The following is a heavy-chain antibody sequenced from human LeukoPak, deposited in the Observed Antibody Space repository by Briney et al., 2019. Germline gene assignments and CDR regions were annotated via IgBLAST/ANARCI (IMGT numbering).Heavy chain of an antibody. D-gene: IGHD5-24*01. J-gene: IGHJ4*02. V-gene: IGHV3-11*06. CDR2: ISSSSSHT. Sequence: GGSLRLSCAASGFTFSDYYMSWIRQAPGKGLEWVSYISSSSSHTNYADSVKGRFTISRDNAKNSLYLQMNSLRAEDTAVYYCARVMAPEGLGYFDYWGQGTLVTVSP. CDR1: GFTFSDYY. CDR3: ARVMAPEGLGYFDY.